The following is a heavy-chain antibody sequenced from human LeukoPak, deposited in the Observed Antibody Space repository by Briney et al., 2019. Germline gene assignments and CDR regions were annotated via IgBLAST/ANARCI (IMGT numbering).Heavy chain of an antibody. Sequence: PGGSLRLSCAASGFTFSSYGMQWVRQAPGKGLEWVAFIRYDGSNKYYADSVKGRFTISRDNSKNTLYLQMNSLRAEDTAVYYCAKDGRRGNEIDYWGQGTLVTVSS. V-gene: IGHV3-30*02. CDR2: IRYDGSNK. CDR1: GFTFSSYG. D-gene: IGHD1-1*01. CDR3: AKDGRRGNEIDY. J-gene: IGHJ4*02.